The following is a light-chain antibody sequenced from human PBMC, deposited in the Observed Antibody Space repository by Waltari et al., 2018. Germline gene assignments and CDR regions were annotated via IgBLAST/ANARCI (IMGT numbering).Light chain of an antibody. CDR2: DAS. CDR1: QTVSSN. CDR3: QQYNDWPLT. J-gene: IGKJ4*01. V-gene: IGKV3-15*01. Sequence: EIVMTQSPATLSVSPGERATLSCRASQTVSSNLAWYLQKPGQAPRLLIYDASTRATGIPARFSGSGSGTEFALTISNLQSEDFAVYYCQQYNDWPLTFGGGTTVEI.